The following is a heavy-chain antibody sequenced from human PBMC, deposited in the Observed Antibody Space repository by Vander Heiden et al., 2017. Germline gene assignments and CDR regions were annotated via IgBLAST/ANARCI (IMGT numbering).Heavy chain of an antibody. V-gene: IGHV1-69*01. J-gene: IGHJ6*02. CDR2: IIPIFGTA. D-gene: IGHD5-18*01. CDR3: ARDQRGYSYGSYYYYGMDV. CDR1: GGTFSSYA. Sequence: QVQLVQSGAAVTKPGSSVKVSCKASGGTFSSYAISWVRQAPGQGLEWMGGIIPIFGTANYAQKFQGRVTITADESTSTAYMELSSLRSEDTAVYYCARDQRGYSYGSYYYYGMDVWGQGTTVTVSS.